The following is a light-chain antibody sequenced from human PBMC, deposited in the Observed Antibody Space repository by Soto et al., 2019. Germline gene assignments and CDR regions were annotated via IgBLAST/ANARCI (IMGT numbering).Light chain of an antibody. CDR2: AAS. V-gene: IGKV1-39*01. CDR3: QQTYSSPIT. J-gene: IGKJ5*01. Sequence: QLKQSPSSLSAAVGDSIAITCVASQSISSYLNWYQQKPGKAPKLLISAASILQSGVPSRFSGSGSGTDFTLTISNLQPEDFAGYYCQQTYSSPITFGQGTRLEFK. CDR1: QSISSY.